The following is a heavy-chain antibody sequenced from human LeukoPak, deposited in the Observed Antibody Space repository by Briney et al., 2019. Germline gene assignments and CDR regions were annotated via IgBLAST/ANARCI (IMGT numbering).Heavy chain of an antibody. J-gene: IGHJ4*02. CDR3: ARGGDYNKPFEY. V-gene: IGHV4-4*07. Sequence: SETLSLTCTASGDSISDNYWSWIRQPAGKGLEWIGRIYISGSTNYNPSLMSRVTMSLDTSKNQFSLELNSVTAADTAIYYCARGGDYNKPFEYWGQGTLVTVSS. CDR2: IYISGST. CDR1: GDSISDNY. D-gene: IGHD4-11*01.